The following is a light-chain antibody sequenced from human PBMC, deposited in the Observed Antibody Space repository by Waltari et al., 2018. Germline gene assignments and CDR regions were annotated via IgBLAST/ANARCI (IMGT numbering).Light chain of an antibody. J-gene: IGLJ2*01. Sequence: SHELTQSPSVSVSLGQTARITCSGDTLPKQYAHWYQQKPGHAPVLIIYKDIERPPGIPELFSASTSGTIVTLTNSGVRAEDEADYYCQSADSSDMVYFGGGTKLTVL. V-gene: IGLV3-25*03. CDR2: KDI. CDR3: QSADSSDMVY. CDR1: TLPKQY.